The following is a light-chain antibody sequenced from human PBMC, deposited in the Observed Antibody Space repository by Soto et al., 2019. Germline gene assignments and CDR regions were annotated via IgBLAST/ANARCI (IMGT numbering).Light chain of an antibody. Sequence: DVVMTQTPLSSPVTLGQPASLSCRSSQSLAHSDGNTYLSCLQQRPGQPPRLLIYKVSNLLSGVPDRFSASGAETDLTLNLSRVEAEDVGLYYCMQATHFPRTFGQGTQVEIK. V-gene: IGKV2-24*01. CDR3: MQATHFPRT. CDR1: QSLAHSDGNTY. CDR2: KVS. J-gene: IGKJ1*01.